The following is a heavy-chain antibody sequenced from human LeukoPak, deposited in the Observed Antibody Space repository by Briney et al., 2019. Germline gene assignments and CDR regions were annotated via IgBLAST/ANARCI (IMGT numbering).Heavy chain of an antibody. CDR2: IYYSGST. J-gene: IGHJ3*02. Sequence: SETLSLTCTVSGGSISSGVYYWSWIRQHPGKGLEWIGYIYYSGSTYYNPSLKSRVTISVDTSKNQFSLKLSSVTAADTAVYYCARDRLGAYSSFHAFDIWGQGTMVTVSS. CDR3: ARDRLGAYSSFHAFDI. V-gene: IGHV4-31*03. CDR1: GGSISSGVYY. D-gene: IGHD6-6*01.